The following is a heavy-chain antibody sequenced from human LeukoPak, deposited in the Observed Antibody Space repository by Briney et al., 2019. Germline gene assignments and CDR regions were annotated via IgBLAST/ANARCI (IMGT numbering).Heavy chain of an antibody. Sequence: GGSLRLSCAASGFTVSSNYMSWVRQAPGKGPEWVSVIYSGGSTYYADSVKGRFTISRDNSKNTLYLQMNSLRVEDTAVYYCAGDSGKGENWFDPWGQGTLVTVSS. CDR1: GFTVSSNY. J-gene: IGHJ5*02. V-gene: IGHV3-53*01. CDR2: IYSGGST. CDR3: AGDSGKGENWFDP. D-gene: IGHD3-16*01.